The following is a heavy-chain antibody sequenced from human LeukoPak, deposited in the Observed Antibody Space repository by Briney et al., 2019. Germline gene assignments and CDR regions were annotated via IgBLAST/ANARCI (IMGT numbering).Heavy chain of an antibody. CDR1: GFTFSIYT. Sequence: AGGSLRLSCSASGFTFSIYTMYWVRQAPGKGLEYISTIGGSGNGYSTYYADSVKGRFTISRDNSKSTLYLQVNSLRAEDTAVYYCAKGGKWDVTPFDYWGQGTLVTVSS. CDR3: AKGGKWDVTPFDY. J-gene: IGHJ4*02. D-gene: IGHD1-26*01. V-gene: IGHV3-64*04. CDR2: IGGSGNGYST.